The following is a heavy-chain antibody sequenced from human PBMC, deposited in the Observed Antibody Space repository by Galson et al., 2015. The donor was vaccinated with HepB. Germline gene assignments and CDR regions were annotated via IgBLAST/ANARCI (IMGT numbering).Heavy chain of an antibody. J-gene: IGHJ6*02. CDR2: INPSGGST. V-gene: IGHV1-46*01. Sequence: SVKVSCKASGYTFTNYYMHWVRQAPGQGLEWMGIINPSGGSTTYAQKFQGRVTMTRDTSTSTVYMELSSLRSEDTAMYYRARDAVGATGRMDVWGQGTTVTVSS. D-gene: IGHD1-26*01. CDR3: ARDAVGATGRMDV. CDR1: GYTFTNYY.